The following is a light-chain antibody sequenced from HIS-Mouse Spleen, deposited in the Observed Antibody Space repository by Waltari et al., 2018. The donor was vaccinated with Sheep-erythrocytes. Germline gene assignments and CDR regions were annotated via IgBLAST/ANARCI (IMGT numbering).Light chain of an antibody. V-gene: IGLV2-23*01. CDR3: CSYAGSSTPWV. J-gene: IGLJ3*02. Sequence: QSALTQPASVSGSPGQSITIPCTGTSSDVGSYNLVSWYQQHPGKAPKLMIYEGSKRPSGVSNRFSGPKSGNTASLTISGLQAEDEADYYCCSYAGSSTPWVFGGGTKLTVL. CDR2: EGS. CDR1: SSDVGSYNL.